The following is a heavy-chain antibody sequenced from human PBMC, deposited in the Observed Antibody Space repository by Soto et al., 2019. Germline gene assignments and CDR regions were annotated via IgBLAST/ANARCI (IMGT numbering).Heavy chain of an antibody. Sequence: QVQLVQSGAEVKKPGATVKVSCKTSGYTFTRYGISWVRRDPGQGLEWMGWINAYNGNTNYAQKLKGRVTMTTDTSTSTADMELSSLRSDDTAVYYCSRVRVFEVTAAICYDCDGMDVW. CDR2: INAYNGNT. D-gene: IGHD2-2*01. V-gene: IGHV1-18*01. J-gene: IGHJ6*01. CDR3: SRVRVFEVTAAICYDCDGMDV. CDR1: GYTFTRYG.